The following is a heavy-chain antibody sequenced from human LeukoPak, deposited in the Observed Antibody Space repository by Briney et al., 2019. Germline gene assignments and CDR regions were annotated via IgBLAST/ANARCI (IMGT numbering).Heavy chain of an antibody. CDR2: IYYSGST. J-gene: IGHJ5*02. CDR1: GGSFSGYY. V-gene: IGHV4-59*08. Sequence: SETLSLTCAVYGGSFSGYYWSWIRQPPGKGLEWIGYIYYSGSTNYNPSLKSRVTISVDTSKNQFSLKLRSVTAADTAVYYCARQRKGDWFDPWGQGTLVTVSS. D-gene: IGHD3-16*01. CDR3: ARQRKGDWFDP.